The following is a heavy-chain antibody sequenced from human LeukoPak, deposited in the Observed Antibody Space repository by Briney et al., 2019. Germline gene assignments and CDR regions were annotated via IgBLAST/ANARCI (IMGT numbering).Heavy chain of an antibody. CDR1: GGSISSYY. CDR2: IYYSGST. J-gene: IGHJ6*02. Sequence: SETLSLTCTVSGGSISSYYWSWIRQPPGKGLEWIGYIYYSGSTNYNPSLKSRVTISVDTSKNQFSLKLSSVTAADTAVYYCARDLYSGYGDGFPNYYYYYGMDVWGQGTTVTVSS. CDR3: ARDLYSGYGDGFPNYYYYYGMDV. V-gene: IGHV4-59*01. D-gene: IGHD5-12*01.